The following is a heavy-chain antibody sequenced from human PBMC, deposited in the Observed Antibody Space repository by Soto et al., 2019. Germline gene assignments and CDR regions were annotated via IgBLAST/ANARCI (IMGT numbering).Heavy chain of an antibody. CDR1: GGTFSSYA. V-gene: IGHV1-69*13. CDR2: IIPIFGTA. CDR3: ARATSNGFDP. Sequence: RASVKVSCKASGGTFSSYAISWVRQAPGQGLEWMGGIIPIFGTANYAQKFQGRVTITADESTSTAYMELSSLRSEDTAVYYCARATSNGFDPWGQGTLVTVSS. J-gene: IGHJ5*02.